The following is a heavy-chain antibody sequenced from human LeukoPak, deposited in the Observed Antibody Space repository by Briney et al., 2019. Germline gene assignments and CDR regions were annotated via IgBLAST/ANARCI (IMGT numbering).Heavy chain of an antibody. V-gene: IGHV1-2*02. CDR2: INPNSGGT. CDR3: ASASWDYVWGSYRSTDDY. Sequence: ASVKVSCKASGYTFTGYYMHWVRQAPGQGLEWMGWINPNSGGTNYAQKFQGRVTMTRDTSISTAYMELSRLRSDDTAVYYCASASWDYVWGSYRSTDDYWGQGTLVTVSS. CDR1: GYTFTGYY. D-gene: IGHD3-16*02. J-gene: IGHJ4*02.